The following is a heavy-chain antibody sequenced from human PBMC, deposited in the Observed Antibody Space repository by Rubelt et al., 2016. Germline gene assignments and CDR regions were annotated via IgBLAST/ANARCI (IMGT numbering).Heavy chain of an antibody. V-gene: IGHV3-33*01. Sequence: QVQLVESGGGVVQPGRSLRLSCAASGFTFSSYGMHWVRQAPGKGLEWVAVIWYDGSNKYYADSVKGRFTISRDNSTNTLYLPMNSLRAEDTAVYYCARDFQWGYSSPGDAFDIWGQGTMVTVSS. J-gene: IGHJ3*02. CDR1: GFTFSSYG. D-gene: IGHD6-13*01. CDR3: ARDFQWGYSSPGDAFDI. CDR2: IWYDGSNK.